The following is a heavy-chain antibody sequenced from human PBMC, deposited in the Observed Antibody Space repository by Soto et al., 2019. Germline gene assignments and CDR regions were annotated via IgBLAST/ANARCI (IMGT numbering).Heavy chain of an antibody. D-gene: IGHD2-15*01. V-gene: IGHV4-59*11. CDR3: ARGGWSLDY. Sequence: QVQLQESGPGLVKPWETLSLTCSVSGGSIISHYWTWIRQPPGKGLEWIGYIHYTGSTDYNPSLKPRLTISVDASKNQFSLQLSSGTAADTAVYYCARGGWSLDYWGQGTLVNVSS. CDR1: GGSIISHY. CDR2: IHYTGST. J-gene: IGHJ4*02.